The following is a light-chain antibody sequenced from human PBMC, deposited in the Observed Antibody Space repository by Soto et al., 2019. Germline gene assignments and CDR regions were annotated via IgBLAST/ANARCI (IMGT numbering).Light chain of an antibody. CDR1: QSVGDY. CDR2: DAS. CDR3: QQRSSGIT. V-gene: IGKV3-11*01. J-gene: IGKJ5*01. Sequence: EIVLTQSPATLSLSPGERATLSCRASQSVGDYLVWYRQKPGQAPGLLIYDASNRATGIPARFSGSGSGTDFSLTISSLEPEDFAVYYCQQRSSGITFGQGTRLEIK.